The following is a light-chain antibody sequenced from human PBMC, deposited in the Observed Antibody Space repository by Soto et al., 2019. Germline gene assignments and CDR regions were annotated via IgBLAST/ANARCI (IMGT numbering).Light chain of an antibody. V-gene: IGKV3-15*01. Sequence: EIVMTQSPATLSVSPGERATLSCRASQSVSRNLAWYQQKPGQAPRLLVFGASNRATAIPARFTGSGSGTEFTLTISSLQSEDFAVYYWQQYNSWPALTFGGGTKVEIK. J-gene: IGKJ4*01. CDR2: GAS. CDR3: QQYNSWPALT. CDR1: QSVSRN.